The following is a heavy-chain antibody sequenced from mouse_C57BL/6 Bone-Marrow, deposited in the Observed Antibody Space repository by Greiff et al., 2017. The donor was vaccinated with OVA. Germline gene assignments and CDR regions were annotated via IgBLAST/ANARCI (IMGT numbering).Heavy chain of an antibody. V-gene: IGHV3-6*01. CDR1: GYSITSGYY. D-gene: IGHD2-9*01. CDR3: ARASYGYDVLYFDV. CDR2: ISYDGSN. Sequence: EVQLVESGPGLVKPSQSLSLTCSVTGYSITSGYYWNWIRQFPGNKLEWMGYISYDGSNNYNPSLKNRISITSDTSKNQFFLKLNSVTTEDTATYYCARASYGYDVLYFDVWGTGTTVTVSS. J-gene: IGHJ1*03.